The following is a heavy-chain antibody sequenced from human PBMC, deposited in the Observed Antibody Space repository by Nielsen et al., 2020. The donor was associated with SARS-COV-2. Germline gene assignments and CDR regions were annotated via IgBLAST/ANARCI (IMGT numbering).Heavy chain of an antibody. V-gene: IGHV3-11*04. CDR2: ISSSGSTI. CDR3: ARGTLAGYYFDY. J-gene: IGHJ4*02. CDR1: GFTFSDYY. Sequence: GESLKTSCAASGFTFSDYYMSWIRQAPGKGLEWVSYISSSGSTIYYADSVKGRFTISRDNAKNSLYLQMNSLRAEDTAVYYCARGTLAGYYFDYWGQGTLVTVSS. D-gene: IGHD1-14*01.